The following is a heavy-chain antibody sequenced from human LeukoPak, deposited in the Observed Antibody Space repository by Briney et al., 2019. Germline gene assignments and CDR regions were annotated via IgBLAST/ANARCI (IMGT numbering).Heavy chain of an antibody. CDR1: GGSISSSSYY. CDR2: IYYSGST. Sequence: SETLSLTCTVSGGSISSSSYYWGWIRQPPGKGLEWIGSIYYSGSTYYNPSLKSRVTISVDTSKNQFSLKLSSVTAADTAVYYYARGVSSGYYRYYYYMDVWGKGTTVTVSS. CDR3: ARGVSSGYYRYYYYMDV. D-gene: IGHD3-22*01. J-gene: IGHJ6*03. V-gene: IGHV4-39*07.